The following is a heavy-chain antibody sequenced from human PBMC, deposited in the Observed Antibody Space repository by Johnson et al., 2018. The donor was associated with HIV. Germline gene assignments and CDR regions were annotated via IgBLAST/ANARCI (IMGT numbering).Heavy chain of an antibody. CDR2: IGTAGDT. D-gene: IGHD2-8*02. V-gene: IGHV3-13*01. Sequence: VQLVESGGGLVQPGGSLRLSCAASGFTFSTYDMYWVRQATGKGLEWVSTIGTAGDTSYAGSVKGRFTISRENANNALYLQMNSLRAGDTAVYYCARTGVLGAFDIWGQGTMVTVSS. CDR1: GFTFSTYD. CDR3: ARTGVLGAFDI. J-gene: IGHJ3*02.